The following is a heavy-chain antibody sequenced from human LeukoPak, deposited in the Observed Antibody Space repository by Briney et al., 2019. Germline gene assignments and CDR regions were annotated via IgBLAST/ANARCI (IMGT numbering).Heavy chain of an antibody. CDR3: ARETDYGDYEAFDP. J-gene: IGHJ5*02. CDR1: GFTVSSNY. CDR2: IYSGGST. V-gene: IGHV3-53*01. Sequence: GGSLRLSCAASGFTVSSNYMSWVRQAPGKGLEWVSVIYSGGSTYYADSVKGRFTISRDNSKNTLYLQMNSLRAEDTAVYYCARETDYGDYEAFDPWGQGTLATVSS. D-gene: IGHD4-17*01.